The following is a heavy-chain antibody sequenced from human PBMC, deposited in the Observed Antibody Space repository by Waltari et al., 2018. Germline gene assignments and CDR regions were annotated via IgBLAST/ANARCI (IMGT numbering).Heavy chain of an antibody. J-gene: IGHJ6*02. D-gene: IGHD4-17*01. CDR2: INTKNGHP. CDR3: ARALLGLTNRLDV. V-gene: IGHV7-4-1*02. Sequence: INWVRQAPGQGLEWMGWINTKNGHPTYVQGFTGRFVFSLDTSVSTTYLQITGLKAEDTAVYFCARALLGLTNRLDVWGQGTTVTISS.